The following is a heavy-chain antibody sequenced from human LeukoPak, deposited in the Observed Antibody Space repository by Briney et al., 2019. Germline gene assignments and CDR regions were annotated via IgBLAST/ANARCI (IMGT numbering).Heavy chain of an antibody. J-gene: IGHJ3*02. V-gene: IGHV4-30-4*08. CDR3: ARVYRFTIFEVFDI. CDR2: IYYSGST. CDR1: GGSISSGDYY. Sequence: SETLSLTCTVSGGSISSGDYYWSWIRQPPGKGLEWIGYIYYSGSTYYNPSLKSRVTISVDTSKNQFSLKLSSVTAADTAVYYCARVYRFTIFEVFDIWGQGTMVTVSS. D-gene: IGHD3-3*01.